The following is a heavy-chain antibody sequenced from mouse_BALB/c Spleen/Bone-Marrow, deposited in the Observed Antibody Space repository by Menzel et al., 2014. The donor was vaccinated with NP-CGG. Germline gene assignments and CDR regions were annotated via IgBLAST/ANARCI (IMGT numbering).Heavy chain of an antibody. CDR3: ARGDYGSTYWFAY. V-gene: IGHV2-9*02. CDR1: GFPLSSYG. D-gene: IGHD1-1*01. J-gene: IGHJ3*01. CDR2: IWAGGGT. Sequence: QVQLKDSGPGLVAPSQSLSITCTVSGFPLSSYGVHWVRQCPGKGLEWLGIIWAGGGTNYNSALMSGLGISKDNSKSQVFLKMNSLQTDDTAMYYCARGDYGSTYWFAYWGQGTLVTVSA.